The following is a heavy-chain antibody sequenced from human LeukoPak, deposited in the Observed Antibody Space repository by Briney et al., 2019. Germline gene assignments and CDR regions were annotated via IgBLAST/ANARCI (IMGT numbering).Heavy chain of an antibody. CDR2: IYTSGST. CDR3: ARLRVSGSYLYYFDY. CDR1: GGSISSYY. J-gene: IGHJ4*02. D-gene: IGHD1-26*01. Sequence: SETLSLTCTVSGGSISSYYWSWIRQPPGKGLEWIGYIYTSGSTNYNPSLKSRVTISVDTSKNQFSLKLSSVTAADTAVYFCARLRVSGSYLYYFDYWGQGTLVTVSS. V-gene: IGHV4-4*09.